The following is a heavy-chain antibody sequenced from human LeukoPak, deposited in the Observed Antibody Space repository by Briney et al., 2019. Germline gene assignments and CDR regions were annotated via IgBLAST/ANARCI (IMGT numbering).Heavy chain of an antibody. J-gene: IGHJ4*02. CDR2: IVVGSGNT. CDR3: AADRAGSYLRFVY. Sequence: SVKVSCKASGFTFTSSVVQWVRQARGQRLEWIGWIVVGSGNTNYAQKFQERVTITRDMSTSTAYMELGSVRSEDTAVYYCAADRAGSYLRFVYWGQGTPATVSS. D-gene: IGHD3-10*01. V-gene: IGHV1-58*01. CDR1: GFTFTSSV.